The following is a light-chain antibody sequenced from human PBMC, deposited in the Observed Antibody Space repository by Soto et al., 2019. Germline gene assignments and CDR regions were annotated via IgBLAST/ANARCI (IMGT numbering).Light chain of an antibody. CDR1: QSVLYSSNNNNY. CDR2: WAS. Sequence: DIVMTQSPDSLAVSLGERATINCKSSQSVLYSSNNNNYLAWYQQKPGQPPKLLIYWASTRESGVPDRFSGSGSWTDFTLPISSLQAEDVAVYYCHQYYSSPTFGQGTKVEIK. J-gene: IGKJ1*01. V-gene: IGKV4-1*01. CDR3: HQYYSSPT.